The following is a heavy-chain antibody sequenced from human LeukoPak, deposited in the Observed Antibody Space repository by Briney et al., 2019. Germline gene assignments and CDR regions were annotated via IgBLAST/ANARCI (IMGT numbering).Heavy chain of an antibody. Sequence: PSETLSLTCAVSGYSISNTHYWGWIRQPPGKGLEWIGSIYNSGSTHYNPSLKSRVTISVDTSMNQLSLKLSSVTAADTSVYYCARNSSGIHFDYWGRRTLVTVSS. V-gene: IGHV4-38-2*01. CDR1: GYSISNTHY. D-gene: IGHD3-22*01. J-gene: IGHJ4*02. CDR3: ARNSSGIHFDY. CDR2: IYNSGST.